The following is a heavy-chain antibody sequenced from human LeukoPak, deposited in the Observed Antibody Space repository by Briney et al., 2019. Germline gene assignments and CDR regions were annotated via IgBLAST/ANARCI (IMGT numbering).Heavy chain of an antibody. CDR3: ARDDLYGSGTFDP. J-gene: IGHJ5*02. CDR2: IYHSGST. CDR1: GGSISSSNW. Sequence: SGTLSLTCAVSGGSISSSNWWSWVRQPPGKGLEWIGEIYHSGSTNYNPSLKSRVTISVDKPKNQFSLKLSSVTAADTAVYYCARDDLYGSGTFDPWGQGTLVTVSS. D-gene: IGHD3-10*01. V-gene: IGHV4-4*02.